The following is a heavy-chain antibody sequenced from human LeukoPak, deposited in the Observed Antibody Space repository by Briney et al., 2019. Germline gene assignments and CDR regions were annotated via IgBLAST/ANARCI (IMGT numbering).Heavy chain of an antibody. CDR2: IYYSGST. Sequence: SETLSLTCTVSGGSISSGGYYWSWIRQHPGKGLEWIGYIYYSGSTYYNPSFKSRVTISVDTSKNQFSLKLSSVTAADTAVYYCARLTMIVVVPDYWGQGALVTVSS. J-gene: IGHJ4*02. CDR3: ARLTMIVVVPDY. D-gene: IGHD3-22*01. CDR1: GGSISSGGYY. V-gene: IGHV4-31*03.